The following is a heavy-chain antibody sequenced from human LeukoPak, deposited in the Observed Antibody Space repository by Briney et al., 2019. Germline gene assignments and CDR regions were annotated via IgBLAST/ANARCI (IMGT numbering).Heavy chain of an antibody. Sequence: SGTLSLTCAVSGGSISSNDWWSWVRQPPGKGLEWSGEIYRSGSTNYNPSLKSRVTISVDKSKNQFSLTLSSVTAADTAVYYCARKGALPYSSGWYGPWGQGTLVTVSS. CDR2: IYRSGST. CDR3: ARKGALPYSSGWYGP. V-gene: IGHV4-4*02. D-gene: IGHD6-19*01. CDR1: GGSISSNDW. J-gene: IGHJ5*02.